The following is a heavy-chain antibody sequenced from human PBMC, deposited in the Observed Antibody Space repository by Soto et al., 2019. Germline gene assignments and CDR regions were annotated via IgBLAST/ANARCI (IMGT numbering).Heavy chain of an antibody. CDR1: GGSISSSNW. CDR3: AREHKLYSTGYGMDV. J-gene: IGHJ6*02. V-gene: IGHV4-4*02. D-gene: IGHD6-13*01. CDR2: IYHSGST. Sequence: TLSLTCAVSGGSISSSNWWSWVRQPPGKGLEWIGEIYHSGSTNYNPSLKSRVTISVDKSKNQFSLKLSSVTAADTAVYYCAREHKLYSTGYGMDVWGQGTTVTVSS.